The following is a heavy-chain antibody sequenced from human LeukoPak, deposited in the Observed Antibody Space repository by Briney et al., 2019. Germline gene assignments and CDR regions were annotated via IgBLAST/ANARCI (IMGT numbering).Heavy chain of an antibody. D-gene: IGHD2-15*01. CDR2: IYYSGST. CDR1: GGSISSRSYY. V-gene: IGHV4-39*07. J-gene: IGHJ4*02. Sequence: SETLSLTCTVSGGSISSRSYYWGWIRQPPGKGLEWIGSIYYSGSTYYNPSLKSRVTISVDTSKNQFSLRLSSVTAADTAVYYCARGGGNFDYWGQGTLVTVSS. CDR3: ARGGGNFDY.